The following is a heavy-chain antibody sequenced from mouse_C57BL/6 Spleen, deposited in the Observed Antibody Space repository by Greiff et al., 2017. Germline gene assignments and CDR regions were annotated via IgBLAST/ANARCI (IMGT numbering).Heavy chain of an antibody. CDR3: ARGIYYGNSFDY. V-gene: IGHV1-39*01. CDR1: GYSFTDYN. Sequence: VHVKQSGPELVKPGASVKISCKASGYSFTDYNMNWVKQSNGKSLEWIGVINPNYGTTSYNQKFKGKATLTVDQSSSTAYMQLNSLTSEDSAVYYCARGIYYGNSFDYWGQGTTLTVSS. J-gene: IGHJ2*01. CDR2: INPNYGTT. D-gene: IGHD2-1*01.